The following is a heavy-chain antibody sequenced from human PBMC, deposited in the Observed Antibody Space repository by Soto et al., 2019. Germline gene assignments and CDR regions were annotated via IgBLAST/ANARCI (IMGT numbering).Heavy chain of an antibody. D-gene: IGHD6-6*01. CDR3: ARSVMAAPLTTPYYDYYGMDV. V-gene: IGHV1-69*13. Sequence: SVKVSCKASGYTFTSYGISWVRPAPLQGLEWMVGLIPIFGTANYAQKFQGRVTITADESTSTAYMELSSLRSEDTAVYYCARSVMAAPLTTPYYDYYGMDVLGQGTTVTVSS. CDR2: LIPIFGTA. J-gene: IGHJ6*02. CDR1: GYTFTSYG.